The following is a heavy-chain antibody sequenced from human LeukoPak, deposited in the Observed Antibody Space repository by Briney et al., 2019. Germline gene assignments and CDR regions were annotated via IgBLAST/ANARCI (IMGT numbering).Heavy chain of an antibody. CDR1: GFTFSSYG. D-gene: IGHD3-10*01. V-gene: IGHV3-30*18. Sequence: GGSLRLSCAASGFTFSSYGMRWVRQAPGKGLEWVAVISYEGSNKYYADSVKGRFTISRDNSKNTLYLKMNSLRAEDTAVYYCAKEYGSGSYGRYYYYYGMDVWGQGTTVTVSS. J-gene: IGHJ6*02. CDR2: ISYEGSNK. CDR3: AKEYGSGSYGRYYYYYGMDV.